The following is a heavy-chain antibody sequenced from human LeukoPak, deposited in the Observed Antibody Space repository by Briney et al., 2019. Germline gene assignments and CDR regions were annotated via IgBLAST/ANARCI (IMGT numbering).Heavy chain of an antibody. CDR2: ISAYNGNK. V-gene: IGHV1-18*01. J-gene: IGHJ5*02. Sequence: ASVKVSCKGFGYTFTSYGIRWVRQAAGQGLEGMGWISAYNGNKNYAQKLQGRVTMTTDTSTSTAYMELRSLRSDDTAVYYCARDETYCSSTSCYPQGWFDPWGQGTLVTVSS. CDR1: GYTFTSYG. CDR3: ARDETYCSSTSCYPQGWFDP. D-gene: IGHD2-2*01.